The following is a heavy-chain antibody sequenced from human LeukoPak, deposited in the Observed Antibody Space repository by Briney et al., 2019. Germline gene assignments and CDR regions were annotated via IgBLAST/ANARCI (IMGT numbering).Heavy chain of an antibody. V-gene: IGHV1-2*02. J-gene: IGHJ3*02. Sequence: GASVKVSCKASGYTFTSFYMHWVRQAPGQGLEWMGWINPNSGGTNYAQKFQGRVTMTRDTSISTAYMELSRLRSDDTAVYYCARKPPRLYMGAFDIWGQGTMVTVSS. CDR1: GYTFTSFY. D-gene: IGHD1-26*01. CDR3: ARKPPRLYMGAFDI. CDR2: INPNSGGT.